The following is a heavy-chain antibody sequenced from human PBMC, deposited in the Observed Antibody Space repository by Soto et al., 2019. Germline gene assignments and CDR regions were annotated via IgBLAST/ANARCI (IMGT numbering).Heavy chain of an antibody. CDR1: GGSVSSGSYS. V-gene: IGHV4-61*01. Sequence: QVQLQESGPGLVKPSATLSLTCTVSGGSVSSGSYSWSWIRQPPGKGLEWIGYIYYSGSTNYNPSLKSRVPISVETAKNHSALKLSSMPAADTAVYYCARVVSSSSSGGWFDPWGQGTLVTVSS. CDR2: IYYSGST. D-gene: IGHD6-6*01. J-gene: IGHJ5*02. CDR3: ARVVSSSSSGGWFDP.